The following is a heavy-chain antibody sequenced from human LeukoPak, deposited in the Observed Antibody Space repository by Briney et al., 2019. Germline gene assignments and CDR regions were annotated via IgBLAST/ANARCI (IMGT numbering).Heavy chain of an antibody. CDR1: GFTFINAW. V-gene: IGHV3-15*05. D-gene: IGHD6-19*01. CDR2: IRGKTDGGTT. CDR3: TTYGPPSGWRGGSCDF. Sequence: PGGSLRLSCAASGFTFINAWMSWVRQAPGKGLEWVGHIRGKTDGGTTDYAAPVKGRFTISKDDSENTLYLQMNSLKTEDMGVYYCTTYGPPSGWRGGSCDFWGQGTLVTVSS. J-gene: IGHJ4*02.